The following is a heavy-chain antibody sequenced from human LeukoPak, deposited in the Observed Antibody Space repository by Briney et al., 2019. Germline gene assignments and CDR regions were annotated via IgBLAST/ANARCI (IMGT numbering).Heavy chain of an antibody. CDR3: ARGEITGTPVYY. V-gene: IGHV5-51*01. CDR2: MYPGDSDA. CDR1: GYRFSNYW. Sequence: GESLKTSCKGSGYRFSNYWIGWVRQMPGRGLECMGIMYPGDSDARYSPSFQGQITMSADKSIGTAYLQWNSLKASDTAIYYCARGEITGTPVYYWGQGTVVTVSS. J-gene: IGHJ4*02. D-gene: IGHD1-14*01.